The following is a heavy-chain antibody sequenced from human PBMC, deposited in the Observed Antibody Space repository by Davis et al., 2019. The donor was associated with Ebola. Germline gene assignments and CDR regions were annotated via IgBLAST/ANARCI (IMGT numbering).Heavy chain of an antibody. V-gene: IGHV4-59*01. Sequence: SETLSLTCTVSGGSISSYYWSWIRQPPGKGLEWIGYIYYSGSTNYNPSLKSRVTISVDTSKNQFSLKLSSVTAADTAVYYCARDAHRITMVRGVYWFDPWGQGTLVTVSS. CDR1: GGSISSYY. CDR2: IYYSGST. J-gene: IGHJ5*02. CDR3: ARDAHRITMVRGVYWFDP. D-gene: IGHD3-10*01.